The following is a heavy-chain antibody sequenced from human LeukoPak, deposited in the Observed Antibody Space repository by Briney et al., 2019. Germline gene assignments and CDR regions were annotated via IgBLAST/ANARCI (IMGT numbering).Heavy chain of an antibody. CDR1: GFTFSSYS. CDR3: ARYSSSWYTPKNYFDY. D-gene: IGHD6-13*01. V-gene: IGHV3-21*01. CDR2: ISNSSSYI. J-gene: IGHJ4*02. Sequence: PGGSLRLSCAASGFTFSSYSMNWVRQAPGKGLEWVSSISNSSSYIYYTDSVKGRFTISRDNAKNSLYLQMSSLRAEDTAVYCCARYSSSWYTPKNYFDYWGQGTLVTVSS.